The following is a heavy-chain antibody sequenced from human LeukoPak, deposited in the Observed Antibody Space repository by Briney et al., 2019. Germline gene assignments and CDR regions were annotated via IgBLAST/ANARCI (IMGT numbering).Heavy chain of an antibody. D-gene: IGHD6-13*01. V-gene: IGHV1-46*01. CDR1: GYTFTSYY. Sequence: ASVKVSCKASGYTFTSYYMHWVRQAPGQGLEWMGIINPSGGSTSYAQKFQGRVTMTRDTSTSTVYMELSSLRPEDTAVYYCARASRGAAAGTSAPIDYWGQGTLVTVSS. CDR3: ARASRGAAAGTSAPIDY. J-gene: IGHJ4*02. CDR2: INPSGGST.